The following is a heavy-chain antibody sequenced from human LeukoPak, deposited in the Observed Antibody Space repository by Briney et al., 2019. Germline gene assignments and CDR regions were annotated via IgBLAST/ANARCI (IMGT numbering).Heavy chain of an antibody. CDR3: AREVQLERRPDAFDI. D-gene: IGHD1-1*01. CDR1: GGSFSGYY. V-gene: IGHV4-34*01. Sequence: PSETLSPTCAVYGGSFSGYYWSWIRQPPGKGLEWIGEINHSGSTNYNPSLKSRVTISVDTSKNQFSLKLSSVTAADTAVYYCAREVQLERRPDAFDIWGQGTMVTVSS. CDR2: INHSGST. J-gene: IGHJ3*02.